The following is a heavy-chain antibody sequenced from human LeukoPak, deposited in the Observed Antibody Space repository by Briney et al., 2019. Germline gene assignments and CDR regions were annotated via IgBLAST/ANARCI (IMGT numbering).Heavy chain of an antibody. CDR1: GFTFSSNA. CDR2: ISDRGGTI. D-gene: IGHD3-10*02. Sequence: GGSLRLSCAASGFTFSSNAMSWVRQAPGKGLEWVSAISDRGGTIYYADSVKGRFTISRDNAKNSLYLQMNSLRAEDTAVYYCAELGITMIGGVWGKGTTVTISS. CDR3: AELGITMIGGV. V-gene: IGHV3-23*01. J-gene: IGHJ6*04.